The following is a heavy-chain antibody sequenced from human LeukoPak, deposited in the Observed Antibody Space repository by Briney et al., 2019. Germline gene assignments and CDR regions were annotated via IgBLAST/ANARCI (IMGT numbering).Heavy chain of an antibody. V-gene: IGHV5-51*01. Sequence: RGESLQISCKCSGSRFTTYWIGWVRQLPGKGLEWMGIIYPGDSDTRYSPSFQGQVTISADKSISTAFLQWSSLKASDTAMYYCARRGSGLDYWGQGTLVTVSS. CDR1: GSRFTTYW. D-gene: IGHD3-10*01. J-gene: IGHJ4*02. CDR3: ARRGSGLDY. CDR2: IYPGDSDT.